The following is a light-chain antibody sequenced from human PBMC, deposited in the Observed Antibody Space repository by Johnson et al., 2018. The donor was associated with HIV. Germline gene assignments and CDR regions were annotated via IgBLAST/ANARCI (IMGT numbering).Light chain of an antibody. CDR2: ETN. J-gene: IGLJ1*01. Sequence: QSVLTQSPSVSVAPGQRVTISCSGSSSNIGNNYVSWYQQLPGTAPKLLIYETNKRPSEIPDRFSGSKSGTSATLGITGLQTGEEADYYCGTWDSSRSAGVFGTGTKVTVL. CDR1: SSNIGNNY. CDR3: GTWDSSRSAGV. V-gene: IGLV1-51*01.